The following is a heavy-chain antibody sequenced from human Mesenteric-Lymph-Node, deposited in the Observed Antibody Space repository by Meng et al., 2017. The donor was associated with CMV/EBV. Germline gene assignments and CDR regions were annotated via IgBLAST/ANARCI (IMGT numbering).Heavy chain of an antibody. J-gene: IGHJ1*01. CDR2: INEDGSVK. Sequence: GESLKISCAASGFTFSNYWMIWVRQAPGKGLEWVANINEDGSVKYYVESVKGRFTISRDNAKNSLYLQMNSLRAEDTAVYYCARGQVFQHWGQGTLVTVSS. CDR3: ARGQVFQH. V-gene: IGHV3-7*01. CDR1: GFTFSNYW.